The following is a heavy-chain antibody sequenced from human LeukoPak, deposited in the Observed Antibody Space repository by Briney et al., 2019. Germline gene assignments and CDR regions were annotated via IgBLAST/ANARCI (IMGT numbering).Heavy chain of an antibody. D-gene: IGHD1-14*01. CDR3: AKDLIRPGGGPFDY. CDR1: GFTFSSYG. J-gene: IGHJ4*02. V-gene: IGHV3-30*02. Sequence: GGSLRLSCAASGFTFSSYGMHWVRQAPGKGLEWVAFIRYDGSNKYYADSVKGRFIISRDNSKNTLYLQMNSLRAEDTAVYYCAKDLIRPGGGPFDYWGQGTLVTVSS. CDR2: IRYDGSNK.